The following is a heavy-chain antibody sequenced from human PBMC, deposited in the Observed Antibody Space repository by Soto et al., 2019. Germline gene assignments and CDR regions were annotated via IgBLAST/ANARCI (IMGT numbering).Heavy chain of an antibody. J-gene: IGHJ2*01. D-gene: IGHD3-22*01. Sequence: EVQLVASGGGSIQPGGSLRLSCVAYGFTFNSYEMNWVRQGPGKGLDWVSYISTSGSTIYYADSVKGRFTIYRDNAKNSLYLQMNSLRADDTAVYYCTRDPSSGRRDWYFDLWGRGTLVTVSS. V-gene: IGHV3-48*03. CDR3: TRDPSSGRRDWYFDL. CDR2: ISTSGSTI. CDR1: GFTFNSYE.